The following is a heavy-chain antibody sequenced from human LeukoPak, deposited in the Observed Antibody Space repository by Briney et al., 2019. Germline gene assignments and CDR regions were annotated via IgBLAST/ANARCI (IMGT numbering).Heavy chain of an antibody. CDR3: AKDLIAVADTGDWFDP. D-gene: IGHD6-19*01. CDR1: GFTFSSYA. Sequence: GGSLRLSCAASGFTFSSYAMSWVRQAPGKGLEWVSAISGSGGSTYYADSVKGRFTISRDNSKNTLYLQMNSLRAEDTAVYYCAKDLIAVADTGDWFDPWGQGTLVTVSS. CDR2: ISGSGGST. V-gene: IGHV3-23*01. J-gene: IGHJ5*02.